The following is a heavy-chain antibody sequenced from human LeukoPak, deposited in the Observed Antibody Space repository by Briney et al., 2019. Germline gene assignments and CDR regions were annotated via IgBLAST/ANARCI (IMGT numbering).Heavy chain of an antibody. J-gene: IGHJ5*02. D-gene: IGHD6-13*01. V-gene: IGHV1-69*01. CDR1: GGTFSSYA. Sequence: GSSVKVSCKASGGTFSSYAISWVRQAPGQGLEWMGGIIPIFGTANYAQKFQGRVTITADESTSTAYMELSSLRSEDTAVYYCARSHSSSWYLEGNWFDPWGQGTLVTVSS. CDR2: IIPIFGTA. CDR3: ARSHSSSWYLEGNWFDP.